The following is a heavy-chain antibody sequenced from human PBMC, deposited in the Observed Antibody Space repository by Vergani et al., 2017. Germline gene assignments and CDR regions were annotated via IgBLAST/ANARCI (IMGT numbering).Heavy chain of an antibody. CDR3: ARMELLSAFDI. D-gene: IGHD1-26*01. V-gene: IGHV4-59*01. CDR1: GCSISSYY. Sequence: QVQLQESGPGLVKPSETLSLTCTVSGCSISSYYWSWIRQPPGKGLEWIGYIYYSGITNYNPSLKSRVTISVDTSKNQFSLKLSSVTAADTAVYYCARMELLSAFDIWGQGTMVTVSS. CDR2: IYYSGIT. J-gene: IGHJ3*02.